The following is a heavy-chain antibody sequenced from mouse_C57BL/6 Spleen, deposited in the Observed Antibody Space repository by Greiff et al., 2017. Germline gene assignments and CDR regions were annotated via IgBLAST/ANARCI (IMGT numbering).Heavy chain of an antibody. D-gene: IGHD2-13*01. CDR3: ARWDYSSMDY. V-gene: IGHV5-6*01. Sequence: EVKVVESGGDLVKPGGSLKLSCAASGFTFSSYGMSWVRQTPDKRLEWVATLSSGGSYTYYPDSVKGRFTISRDNAKNTLYLQMSSLKSEDTAMYYCARWDYSSMDYWGQGTSVTVSS. CDR1: GFTFSSYG. J-gene: IGHJ4*01. CDR2: LSSGGSYT.